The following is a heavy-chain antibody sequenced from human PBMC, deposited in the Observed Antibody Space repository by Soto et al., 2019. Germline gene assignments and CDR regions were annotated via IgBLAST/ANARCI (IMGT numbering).Heavy chain of an antibody. J-gene: IGHJ5*02. V-gene: IGHV4-59*01. CDR3: ARGGCSSCRFDP. CDR1: GGSISSSY. CDR2: ISDSGST. Sequence: QVQLQESGPGLLKPSETLSLTCTVSGGSISSSYWSWIRQPPEKGPEWIAFISDSGSTDYNPSLQSRVTISLDTSKNQYSLNLTQVTAADTAVYYCARGGCSSCRFDPWGQGILVTVSS. D-gene: IGHD6-6*01.